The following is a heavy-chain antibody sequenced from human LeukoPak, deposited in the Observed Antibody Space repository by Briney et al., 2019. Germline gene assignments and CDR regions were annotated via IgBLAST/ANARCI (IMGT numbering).Heavy chain of an antibody. Sequence: SETLSLTCTVSGGAIRSHYWTWIRQSPVKGLEWIGDVSNSGSTSYNPSLKSRVTISIDTTKNQFSLKLRSVTAADTAVYYCGRDALVGHFSYYYMDVWGKGATVTVSS. J-gene: IGHJ6*03. CDR2: VSNSGST. D-gene: IGHD2-21*01. V-gene: IGHV4-59*11. CDR1: GGAIRSHY. CDR3: GRDALVGHFSYYYMDV.